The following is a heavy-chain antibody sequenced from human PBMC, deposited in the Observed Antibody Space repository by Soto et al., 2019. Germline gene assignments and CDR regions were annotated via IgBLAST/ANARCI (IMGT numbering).Heavy chain of an antibody. V-gene: IGHV3-23*01. Sequence: EVQLLESGGGLVQPGGSLRLSCAASGFTLSNYAMSWVRQAQGKGLEWVSSISSSGSSTYYADSVKGRFTISRDNSKNTMYMQMNSLRAEDTAVYYCANQPDSRGYYGPFFDPWGQGTLVTVSS. J-gene: IGHJ5*02. CDR1: GFTLSNYA. CDR3: ANQPDSRGYYGPFFDP. D-gene: IGHD3-22*01. CDR2: ISSSGSST.